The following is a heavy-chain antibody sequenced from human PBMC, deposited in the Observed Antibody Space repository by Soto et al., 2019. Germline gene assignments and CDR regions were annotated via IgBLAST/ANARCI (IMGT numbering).Heavy chain of an antibody. CDR2: MTPKRETP. J-gene: IGHJ6*02. D-gene: IGHD3-3*01. CDR1: GYDFNIYD. V-gene: IGHV1-8*01. Sequence: QVHLVQSGAEVKKPGASVKVSCTASGYDFNIYDIHWVRQSTGQGLEWMGWMTPKRETPGYAPKFQGRFTITRDASRSAVYMELSSLGSEDTAVYFYARGGHGFWSGETYYYAMDVWGQGTTVTVSS. CDR3: ARGGHGFWSGETYYYAMDV.